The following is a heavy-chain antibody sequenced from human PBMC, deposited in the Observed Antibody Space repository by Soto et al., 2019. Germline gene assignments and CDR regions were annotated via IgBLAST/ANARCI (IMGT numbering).Heavy chain of an antibody. CDR2: IYYSGST. D-gene: IGHD3-22*01. V-gene: IGHV4-59*01. Sequence: QVQLQESGPGLVKPSETLSLTCTVSGGSISSYYWSWIRQPPGQGLEWIGNIYYSGSTNYNPTLKRRVTISVDTSKNPFSLKLSSVTAADTAVYYCARVYESPSAFDIWGQGTMVTVSS. CDR1: GGSISSYY. J-gene: IGHJ3*02. CDR3: ARVYESPSAFDI.